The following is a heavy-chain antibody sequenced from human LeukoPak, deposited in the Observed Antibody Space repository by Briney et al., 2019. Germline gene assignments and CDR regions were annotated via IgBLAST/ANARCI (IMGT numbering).Heavy chain of an antibody. CDR3: AKAGGYCSGGSCYSRDYYYYYMDV. V-gene: IGHV3-23*01. D-gene: IGHD2-15*01. CDR2: ISGSGGST. J-gene: IGHJ6*03. CDR1: GFTFSSYG. Sequence: GGSLRLSCAASGFTFSSYGMSWVRQAPGKGLEWVSAISGSGGSTSYADSVKGRFTISRDNSKNTLYLQMNSLRAVDTAVYYCAKAGGYCSGGSCYSRDYYYYYMDVWGKGTTVTISS.